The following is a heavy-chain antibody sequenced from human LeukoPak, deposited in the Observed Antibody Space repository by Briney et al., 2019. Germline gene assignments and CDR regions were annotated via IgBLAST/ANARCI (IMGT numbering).Heavy chain of an antibody. CDR3: ARIRGGYYSDF. J-gene: IGHJ4*02. Sequence: GGSLRLSCAASGFIFSNCWMYWVRQAPGKGLVWVSRINSDGTTTTYADSVKGRFTISRDNAKNTLYLQMSSLTAEDTAVYYCARIRGGYYSDFWGQGTLVTVSS. CDR2: INSDGTTT. V-gene: IGHV3-74*01. CDR1: GFIFSNCW. D-gene: IGHD3-22*01.